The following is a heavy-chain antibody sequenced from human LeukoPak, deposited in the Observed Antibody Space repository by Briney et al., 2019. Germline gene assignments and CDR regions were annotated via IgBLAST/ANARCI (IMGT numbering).Heavy chain of an antibody. CDR2: INPHTGGT. D-gene: IGHD2-15*01. CDR3: ARPYCSGGSCHDFFDY. CDR1: GYTFTAYY. Sequence: APVKVSCKASGYTFTAYYMHWVRQAPGQGLEWVGWINPHTGGTNYAQKFQGRVTMTRDTSINTAYMELRRLRSDDTAVYYCARPYCSGGSCHDFFDYWGQGTLVTLSS. V-gene: IGHV1-2*02. J-gene: IGHJ4*02.